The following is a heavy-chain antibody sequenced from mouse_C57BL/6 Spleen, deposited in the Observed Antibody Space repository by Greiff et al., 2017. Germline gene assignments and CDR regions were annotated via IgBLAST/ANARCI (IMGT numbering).Heavy chain of an antibody. V-gene: IGHV1-64*01. J-gene: IGHJ4*01. CDR3: ARENYEAMDY. CDR1: GYTFTSYW. D-gene: IGHD2-4*01. Sequence: QVQLQQPGTELVKPGASVKLSCKASGYTFTSYWMHWVKQRPGQGLEWIGMIHPNSGSTKYNEKFKSKATLTVGKSSSTAYMQLSSLTSEDSAVYYCARENYEAMDYWGQGTSVTVSS. CDR2: IHPNSGST.